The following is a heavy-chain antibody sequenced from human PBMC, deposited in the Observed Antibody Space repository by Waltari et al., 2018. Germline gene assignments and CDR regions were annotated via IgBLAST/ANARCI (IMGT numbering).Heavy chain of an antibody. D-gene: IGHD3-22*01. CDR1: GGTFSSYA. CDR2: IIPIFGTA. J-gene: IGHJ3*02. V-gene: IGHV1-69*05. CDR3: ARGGYYDSTSGRYAFDI. Sequence: QVQLVQSGAEVKKPGSSVKVSCKASGGTFSSYALSWVRQAPGQGLEWMGGIIPIFGTANYAQKFQGRVTITTDESTSTAYMELSSLRSEDTAVYYCARGGYYDSTSGRYAFDIWGQGTMVTVSS.